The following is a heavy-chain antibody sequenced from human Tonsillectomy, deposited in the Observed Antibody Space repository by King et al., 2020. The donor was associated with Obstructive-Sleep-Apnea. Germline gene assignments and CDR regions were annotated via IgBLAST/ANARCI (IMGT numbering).Heavy chain of an antibody. V-gene: IGHV4-59*08. Sequence: QLQESGPGLVKPSETLSLTCTVSGGSISSYYWSWIRQPPGKGLEWIGYIYYSGSTNYNPSLKGRVTISVDTSKNQFSLKLSSVTAADTAVYYCARSTYYYYGMDVWGHGTTVTVSS. J-gene: IGHJ6*02. CDR1: GGSISSYY. CDR2: IYYSGST. CDR3: ARSTYYYYGMDV.